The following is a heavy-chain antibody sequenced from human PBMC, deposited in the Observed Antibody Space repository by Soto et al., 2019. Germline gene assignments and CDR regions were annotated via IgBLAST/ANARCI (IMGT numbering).Heavy chain of an antibody. D-gene: IGHD2-21*01. Sequence: LRLSCAASGFTFSSYAMSWVRQAPGKGLEWVSGIDGSGRNTYYADSVKGRFTISRDNSKNTLSVQMDSLRVEDTALYYCAKDGGSVCSGGKCYFHAPDYWGQGTLVTVSS. CDR2: IDGSGRNT. V-gene: IGHV3-23*01. J-gene: IGHJ4*02. CDR1: GFTFSSYA. CDR3: AKDGGSVCSGGKCYFHAPDY.